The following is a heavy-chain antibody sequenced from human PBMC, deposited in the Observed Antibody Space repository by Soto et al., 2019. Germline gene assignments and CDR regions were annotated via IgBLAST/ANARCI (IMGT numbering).Heavy chain of an antibody. CDR2: IYYSGST. J-gene: IGHJ6*02. CDR3: ARDRYYDSSGYYYYYYGMDV. D-gene: IGHD3-22*01. V-gene: IGHV4-61*01. CDR1: GGSVSSGSYY. Sequence: SETLSLTCTVSGGSVSSGSYYWSWIRQPPGKGLEWIGYIYYSGSTNYNPSLKSRVTISVDTSKNQFSLKLSSVTAADTAVYYCARDRYYDSSGYYYYYYGMDVWGQGTTVTV.